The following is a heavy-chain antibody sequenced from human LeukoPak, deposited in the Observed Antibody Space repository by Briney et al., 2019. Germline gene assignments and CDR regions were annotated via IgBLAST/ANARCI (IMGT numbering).Heavy chain of an antibody. CDR1: GFTFSSYE. J-gene: IGHJ4*02. CDR3: AKVSVAGTGY. CDR2: ISSSGSSI. Sequence: PGGSLRLSCAASGFTFSSYEMNWVRQAPGKGLEWISYISSSGSSISYADSVKGRFTISRDNSKNTLYLQMNSLRAEDTAVYYCAKVSVAGTGYWGQGTLVTVSS. V-gene: IGHV3-48*03. D-gene: IGHD6-19*01.